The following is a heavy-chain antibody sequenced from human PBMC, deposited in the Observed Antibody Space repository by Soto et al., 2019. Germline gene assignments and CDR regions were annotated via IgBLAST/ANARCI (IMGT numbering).Heavy chain of an antibody. Sequence: EVQLLESGGGLVQPGGSLRLSCAASGFTFSSYAMSWVRQAPGKGLEWVSAISGSGGSTYYADSVKGRFTISRDNSKNTLDLQMNSLRAEDTAVYYCAKAGIYGHDAFDLWGQGTMVTVSS. D-gene: IGHD1-26*01. CDR3: AKAGIYGHDAFDL. CDR1: GFTFSSYA. CDR2: ISGSGGST. V-gene: IGHV3-23*01. J-gene: IGHJ3*01.